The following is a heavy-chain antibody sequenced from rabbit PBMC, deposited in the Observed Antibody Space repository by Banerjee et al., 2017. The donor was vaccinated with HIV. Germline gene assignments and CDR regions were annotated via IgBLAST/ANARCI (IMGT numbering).Heavy chain of an antibody. Sequence: QSLEESGGDLVKPGASLTLTCTASGFSFSSSHYMCWVRQAPGKGLEWIGCIYAGSSGSTYYASWAKGRFTISKTSSTTVTLHMTSLTAADTATYFCARGIYTDGNNADLWGPGTLVTVS. CDR2: IYAGSSGST. CDR3: ARGIYTDGNNADL. CDR1: GFSFSSSHY. D-gene: IGHD6-1*01. J-gene: IGHJ4*01. V-gene: IGHV1S40*01.